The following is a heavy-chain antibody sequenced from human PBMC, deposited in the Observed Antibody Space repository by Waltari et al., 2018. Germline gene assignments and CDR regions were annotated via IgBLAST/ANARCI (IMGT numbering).Heavy chain of an antibody. V-gene: IGHV3-7*04. D-gene: IGHD2-21*01. CDR2: KKEDGRER. J-gene: IGHJ6*02. CDR1: GFTFSSSW. Sequence: EVRLVESGGGLVQPGGSLRLSCAASGFTFSSSWMSWVRQAPGKGLEWGASKKEDGRERYYVDAGKGRATISRDNAKTSLFLQMNSLRVEDTAVYYCARGPYWGQGTTVTVSS. CDR3: ARGPY.